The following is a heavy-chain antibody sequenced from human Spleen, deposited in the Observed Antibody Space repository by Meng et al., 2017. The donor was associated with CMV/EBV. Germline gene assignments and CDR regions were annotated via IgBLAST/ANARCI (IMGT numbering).Heavy chain of an antibody. J-gene: IGHJ4*02. Sequence: QLQALGPGLVKPSQTLSLTCTVSGGSISSGDYYWSWIRQPPGKGLEWIGYIYYSGSTYYNPSLKSRVTISVDTSKNQFSLKLSSVTAADTAVYYCARVGKYSSSKVDYWGQGTLVTVSS. V-gene: IGHV4-30-4*08. CDR3: ARVGKYSSSKVDY. CDR2: IYYSGST. CDR1: GGSISSGDYY. D-gene: IGHD6-6*01.